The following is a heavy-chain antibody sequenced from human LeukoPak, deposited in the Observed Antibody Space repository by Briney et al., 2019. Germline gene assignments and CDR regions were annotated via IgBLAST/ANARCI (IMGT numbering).Heavy chain of an antibody. D-gene: IGHD3-3*01. Sequence: ASVKVSCKASGYTFTSYDINWVRQATGQGLEWMGWMNPNSGNTGYAQKFQGRVTMTRNTSISTAYMELSSLRSEDTAVYYCARVETYYDFWSGYSPSKYFDYWGQGTLVTVSS. V-gene: IGHV1-8*01. CDR3: ARVETYYDFWSGYSPSKYFDY. J-gene: IGHJ4*02. CDR1: GYTFTSYD. CDR2: MNPNSGNT.